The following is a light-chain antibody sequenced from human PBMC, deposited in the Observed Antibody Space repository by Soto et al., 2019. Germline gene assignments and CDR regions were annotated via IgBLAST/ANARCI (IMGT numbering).Light chain of an antibody. J-gene: IGKJ4*01. CDR2: EAS. CDR3: QQRSDWPLT. CDR1: QSVRNY. Sequence: EIVLTQSPATLSLPPGERATLSCRASQSVRNYIVWYQQKLGQAPRLLIYEASTRATGVPARFSGSGSGTDFTLTISGLEPEDFATYYCQQRSDWPLTFGGGTKVEIK. V-gene: IGKV3-11*01.